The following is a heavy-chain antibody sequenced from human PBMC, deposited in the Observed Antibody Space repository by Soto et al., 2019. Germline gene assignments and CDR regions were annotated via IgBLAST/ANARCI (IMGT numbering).Heavy chain of an antibody. CDR3: ARNKLTLDDYVRGSYPTRYYYGMDV. CDR1: GYSFTSYW. J-gene: IGHJ6*02. Sequence: PGESRKISCKGSGYSFTSYWIGWVRQMPGKGLEWMGIIYPGDSDTRYSPSFQGQVTISADKSISTAYLQWSSLKASDTAMYYCARNKLTLDDYVRGSYPTRYYYGMDVWGQGTTVTVSS. D-gene: IGHD3-16*02. V-gene: IGHV5-51*01. CDR2: IYPGDSDT.